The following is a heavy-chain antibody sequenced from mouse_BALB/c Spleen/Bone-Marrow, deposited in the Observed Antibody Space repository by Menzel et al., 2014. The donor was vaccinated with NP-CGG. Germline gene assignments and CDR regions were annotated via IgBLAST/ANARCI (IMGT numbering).Heavy chain of an antibody. Sequence: QVQLQQSGPGLVAPSQSLSITCTVSGFSLTSYGVHWVRQPPGKGLEWLGVIWAGGSTNYNSPPMSRLSISKDNSKSQVFLKMNSLQTDDAAMYFCARYYGNSLAWFAYWGQGTLVTVSA. J-gene: IGHJ3*01. D-gene: IGHD2-1*01. CDR3: ARYYGNSLAWFAY. V-gene: IGHV2-9*02. CDR2: IWAGGST. CDR1: GFSLTSYG.